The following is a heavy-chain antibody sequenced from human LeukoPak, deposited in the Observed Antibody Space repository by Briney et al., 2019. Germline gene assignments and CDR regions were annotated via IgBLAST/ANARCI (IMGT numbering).Heavy chain of an antibody. CDR2: IIPILGIA. D-gene: IGHD2-15*01. J-gene: IGHJ4*02. Sequence: SVKVSFKASGGTFSIYTISWVRQAPGQGREWMGRIIPILGIANYTQKFQGRVTVTAEKSTSTAYMELSSLRSEHTAVYYCARDCSGGSCYDYWGQGTLVTVSS. V-gene: IGHV1-69*04. CDR3: ARDCSGGSCYDY. CDR1: GGTFSIYT.